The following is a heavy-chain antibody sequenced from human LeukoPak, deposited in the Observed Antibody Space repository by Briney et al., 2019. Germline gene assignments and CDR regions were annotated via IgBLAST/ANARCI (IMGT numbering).Heavy chain of an antibody. CDR2: ISHEGSFQ. J-gene: IGHJ4*02. V-gene: IGHV3-30*03. Sequence: AGGSLRLSCAASGFSFGSFGIHWVRQAPGKGLEWVAVISHEGSFQSYAESVKGRFTISRDNSKNMVFLQKNSLSSEDTAVYYCARTRQQWQVLDYWGQGTLVTVSS. CDR1: GFSFGSFG. D-gene: IGHD6-19*01. CDR3: ARTRQQWQVLDY.